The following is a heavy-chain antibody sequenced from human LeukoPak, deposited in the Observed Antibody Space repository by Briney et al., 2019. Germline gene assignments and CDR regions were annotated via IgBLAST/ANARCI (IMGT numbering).Heavy chain of an antibody. CDR2: ISYDGNNK. CDR3: ARSQGGSYPFLDY. D-gene: IGHD1-26*01. Sequence: GRSLRLSCAASGVTFSSYAMHGVRQAPGKGLEWVAVISYDGNNKDYADSVRGRFTISRDNSKNTMYMEMNSLRAEDTSVYYCARSQGGSYPFLDYWGQGTLVTVSS. CDR1: GVTFSSYA. V-gene: IGHV3-30-3*01. J-gene: IGHJ4*02.